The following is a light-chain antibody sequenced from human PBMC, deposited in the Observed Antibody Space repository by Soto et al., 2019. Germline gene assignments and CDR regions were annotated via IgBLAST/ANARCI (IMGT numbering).Light chain of an antibody. CDR1: QGIGSN. J-gene: IGKJ4*01. Sequence: IQLTQSPSSLSASVGDRVSITCRASQGIGSNLAWYLQEPGKAPKLLIYVASTLQSGVPARFSGSGSGTDFTLTFSSLQPGDFATYYCQQFHIYPLTFGVGARVEIK. V-gene: IGKV1-9*01. CDR2: VAS. CDR3: QQFHIYPLT.